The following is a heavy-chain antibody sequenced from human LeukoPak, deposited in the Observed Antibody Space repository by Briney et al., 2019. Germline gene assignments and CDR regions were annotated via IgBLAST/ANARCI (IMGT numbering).Heavy chain of an antibody. CDR3: ARVLSDYVLFDY. D-gene: IGHD4-17*01. CDR2: IYPGDSDT. J-gene: IGHJ4*02. V-gene: IGHV5-51*01. Sequence: GASLKISCKASGYSFTSYWIGWVRQMPGKVLEWMGIIYPGDSDTRYSPSFQGQVTISADKSISTAYLQWSSLKASDTAMYYCARVLSDYVLFDYWGQGTLVTVSS. CDR1: GYSFTSYW.